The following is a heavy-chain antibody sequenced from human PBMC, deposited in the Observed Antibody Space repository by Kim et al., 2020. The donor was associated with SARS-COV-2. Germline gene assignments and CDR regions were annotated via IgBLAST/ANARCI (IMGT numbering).Heavy chain of an antibody. D-gene: IGHD3-22*01. CDR2: INTNTGNP. Sequence: ASVKVSCKASGYTFTSYAMNWVRQAPGQGLECMGWINTNTGNPTYAQGFTGRFVFSLDTSVSTAYLQISSLKAEDTAVYYCARSGYYGSSGYSYYYYYGMDVWGQGTTVTVSS. CDR1: GYTFTSYA. CDR3: ARSGYYGSSGYSYYYYYGMDV. V-gene: IGHV7-4-1*02. J-gene: IGHJ6*02.